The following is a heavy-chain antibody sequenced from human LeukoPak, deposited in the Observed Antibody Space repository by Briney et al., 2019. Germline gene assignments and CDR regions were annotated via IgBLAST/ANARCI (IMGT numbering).Heavy chain of an antibody. D-gene: IGHD6-13*01. J-gene: IGHJ3*02. CDR3: ARSRSSSWWCAFDI. V-gene: IGHV4-59*01. CDR2: IQYSEST. Sequence: SETLSLTCTVSGVSITSYYWSGVRQPPGKGLEWSGYIQYSESTHYNPSRKSRVAISVDTPKSQFSLKLSSVTAADTAVYYWARSRSSSWWCAFDIWGQGTMVTVSS. CDR1: GVSITSYY.